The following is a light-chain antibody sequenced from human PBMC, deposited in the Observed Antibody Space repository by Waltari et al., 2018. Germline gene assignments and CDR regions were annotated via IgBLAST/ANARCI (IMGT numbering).Light chain of an antibody. CDR1: QSLLYRSSNRNY. CDR2: WAS. J-gene: IGKJ5*01. Sequence: DIVMTQSPDSLAVSLGERATINCKSSQSLLYRSSNRNYLAWYQQRPGQSPKLLIYWASTRESGVPARFSGSGSRTDFTLTISSLQAEDVAIYYCQQYFTTPSFGQGTRLEIK. V-gene: IGKV4-1*01. CDR3: QQYFTTPS.